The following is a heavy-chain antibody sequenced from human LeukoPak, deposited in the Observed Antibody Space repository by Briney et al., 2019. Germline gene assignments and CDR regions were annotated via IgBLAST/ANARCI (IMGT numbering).Heavy chain of an antibody. D-gene: IGHD1-26*01. J-gene: IGHJ4*02. CDR1: GYTFTSYG. Sequence: ASVKVSCKASGYTFTSYGITWVRQAPGQGLEWMGWISAYNGNTNYAQKLQGRVIMTTDTSTSTAYMELRSLRSDDTAVYYCARDLSEWELLSHFDYWGQGTLVTVSS. CDR2: ISAYNGNT. V-gene: IGHV1-18*01. CDR3: ARDLSEWELLSHFDY.